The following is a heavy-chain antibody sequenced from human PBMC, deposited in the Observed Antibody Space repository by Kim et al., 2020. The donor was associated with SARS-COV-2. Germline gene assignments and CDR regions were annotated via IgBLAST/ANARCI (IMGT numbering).Heavy chain of an antibody. CDR3: GRDSSNLQHYMAS. D-gene: IGHD4-4*01. CDR1: GGSISPYY. Sequence: SETLSLTCTVSGGSISPYYWSWIRQPPGKGLEWIGYIYYTGTTTYNASLKSGVTIPVKTSKNQSSLKLTSVTAADTPVYYCGRDSSNLQHYMASWGKGTT. CDR2: IYYTGTT. V-gene: IGHV4-59*01. J-gene: IGHJ6*03.